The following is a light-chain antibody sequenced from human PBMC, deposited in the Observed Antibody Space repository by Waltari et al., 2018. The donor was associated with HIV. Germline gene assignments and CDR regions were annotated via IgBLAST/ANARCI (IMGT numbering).Light chain of an antibody. V-gene: IGKV1-39*01. Sequence: DIQLTQSPPSLSASVGDRVTISCRASQTISTYLNWYQQKPGKAPKLLISGASSLQSGVPSRFSGGGFDTDFSLTISNLQPDDFATYYCQQSFSTLLTFGGGTKVEIK. CDR2: GAS. J-gene: IGKJ4*01. CDR3: QQSFSTLLT. CDR1: QTISTY.